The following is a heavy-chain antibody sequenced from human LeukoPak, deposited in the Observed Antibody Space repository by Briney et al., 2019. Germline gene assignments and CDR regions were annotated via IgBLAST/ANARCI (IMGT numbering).Heavy chain of an antibody. D-gene: IGHD6-19*01. CDR3: ARQINPWGAVAAFSGTNFDY. CDR2: IYYSGST. Sequence: SETLSLTCIVSGGSISSTSYYWGWIRQPPGKGLEWIGSIYYSGSTYYKPSLESRVTISVDTSKNQFSLKLSSVTAADTAVYYCARQINPWGAVAAFSGTNFDYWGQGTLVTVSS. CDR1: GGSISSTSYY. J-gene: IGHJ4*02. V-gene: IGHV4-39*01.